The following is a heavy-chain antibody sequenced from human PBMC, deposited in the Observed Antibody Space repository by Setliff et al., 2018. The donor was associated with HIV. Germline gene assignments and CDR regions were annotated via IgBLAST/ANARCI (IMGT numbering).Heavy chain of an antibody. CDR1: GYRFTSFW. V-gene: IGHV5-51*01. J-gene: IGHJ4*02. CDR2: IYPGDSDT. D-gene: IGHD2-21*01. Sequence: LGESLKISCKGSGYRFTSFWIAWVRQMPGKGLEWMGIIYPGDSDTRYSPSFQGQVTISVDKSINTAYLQWDSLKASDSAMYYCARAKNKWSPGDHWGQGTVVTVSS. CDR3: ARAKNKWSPGDH.